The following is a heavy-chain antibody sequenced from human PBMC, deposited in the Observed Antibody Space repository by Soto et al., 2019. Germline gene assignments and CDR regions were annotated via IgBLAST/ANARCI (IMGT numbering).Heavy chain of an antibody. Sequence: SETLYLTCIVSGDSVTSGSYYWTWLRQPPRKGLEWIGYISYTGRTKYNPSLQSRVTISVDTSKNDFSLNLSSVTAAATAVYFCAREWGLLPYYVMNVWGHGTAVSVSS. V-gene: IGHV4-61*03. J-gene: IGHJ6*02. D-gene: IGHD7-27*01. CDR2: ISYTGRT. CDR3: AREWGLLPYYVMNV. CDR1: GDSVTSGSYY.